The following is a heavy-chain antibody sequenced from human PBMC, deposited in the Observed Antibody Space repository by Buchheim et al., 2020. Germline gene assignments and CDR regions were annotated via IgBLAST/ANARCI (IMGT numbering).Heavy chain of an antibody. CDR3: VRGDDRDY. J-gene: IGHJ4*02. V-gene: IGHV3-21*02. CDR1: GFTFSSST. Sequence: EVQLVESGGGLVKPGGSLRLSCAASGFTFSSSTMNWVRQAPGTGLEWVSSISGLRVSIYYAASVTGRFTISSNNAKNSLFLHMYSLRAEDTAVYYCVRGDDRDYWGRGTL. D-gene: IGHD1-1*01. CDR2: ISGLRVSI.